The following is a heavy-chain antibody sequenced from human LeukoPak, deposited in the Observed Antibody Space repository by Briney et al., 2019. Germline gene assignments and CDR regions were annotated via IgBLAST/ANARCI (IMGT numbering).Heavy chain of an antibody. D-gene: IGHD6-19*01. V-gene: IGHV3-7*01. J-gene: IGHJ4*02. Sequence: PGGSLRLSCAASGFTFSSYWMSWVRQAPGKGLEWVANIKQDGSEKYYADSVKGRFTISRDNSKNTLYLQMNSLRAEDTAVYYCAKDLTVGYSSGFSFDYWGQGTLVTVSS. CDR2: IKQDGSEK. CDR1: GFTFSSYW. CDR3: AKDLTVGYSSGFSFDY.